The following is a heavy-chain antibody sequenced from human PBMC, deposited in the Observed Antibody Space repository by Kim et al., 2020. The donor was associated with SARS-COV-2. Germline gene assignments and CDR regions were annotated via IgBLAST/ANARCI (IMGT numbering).Heavy chain of an antibody. V-gene: IGHV1-18*01. CDR1: GYTFTSYG. CDR3: ARALITIFGVVSNRFDT. Sequence: ASVKVSCKASGYTFTSYGISWVRQAPGQGLEWMGWISVYNGNTNDAQKPQGRVTMTTDTSTSTAYKELRSLRSDDTAVYYCARALITIFGVVSNRFDTWGQGTLVTISS. J-gene: IGHJ5*02. D-gene: IGHD3-3*01. CDR2: ISVYNGNT.